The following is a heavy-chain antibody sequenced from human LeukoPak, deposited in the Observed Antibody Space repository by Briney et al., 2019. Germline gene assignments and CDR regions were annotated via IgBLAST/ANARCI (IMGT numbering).Heavy chain of an antibody. V-gene: IGHV3-21*01. CDR3: ARQSITMTQYYFDY. J-gene: IGHJ4*02. D-gene: IGHD3-22*01. CDR1: GFTFSSYS. Sequence: SGGSLRLSCAASGFTFSSYSMNWVRQAPGKGLEWVSSISSSSSYIYYADSVKGRFTISRDNAKNSLYLQMNSLRAEDTAVYYCARQSITMTQYYFDYWGQGTLVPGSS. CDR2: ISSSSSYI.